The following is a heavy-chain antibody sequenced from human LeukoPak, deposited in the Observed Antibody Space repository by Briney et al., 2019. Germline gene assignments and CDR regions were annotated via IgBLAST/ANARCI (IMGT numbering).Heavy chain of an antibody. CDR3: ARRRSYYDSTGYSNDAFDI. Sequence: GGSLRLSCAASGFTFDDYAMHWVRQAPGKGLEWVSGISWNSGSIGYADSVKGRFTISRDNAKNSLFLQMNSLRAEDTAVYFCARRRSYYDSTGYSNDAFDIWGQGTMVTVSS. V-gene: IGHV3-9*01. CDR1: GFTFDDYA. J-gene: IGHJ3*02. D-gene: IGHD3-22*01. CDR2: ISWNSGSI.